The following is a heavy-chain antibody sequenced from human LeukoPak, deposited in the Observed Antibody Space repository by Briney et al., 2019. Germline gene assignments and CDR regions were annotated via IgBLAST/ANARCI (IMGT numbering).Heavy chain of an antibody. CDR2: INHSGST. D-gene: IGHD3-3*01. CDR1: GGSFSGYY. CDR3: ARGGYDFWSGHYGMDV. V-gene: IGHV4-34*01. Sequence: PSETLSLTCAVYGGSFSGYYWSWIRQPPGKGLEWIGEINHSGSTSYNPSLKSRVTISVDTSKNQFSLKLSSVTAADTAVYYCARGGYDFWSGHYGMDVWGQGTTVTVSS. J-gene: IGHJ6*02.